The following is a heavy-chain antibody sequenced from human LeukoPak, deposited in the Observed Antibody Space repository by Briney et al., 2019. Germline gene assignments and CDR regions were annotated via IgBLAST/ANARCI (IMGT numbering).Heavy chain of an antibody. CDR1: GGTFSSYA. V-gene: IGHV1-69*06. CDR2: IIPIFGTA. CDR3: ARVVPAAYFDY. Sequence: SVKVSCKASGGTFSSYAISWVRQAPGQGLEWMGGIIPIFGTAYYAQKFQGRVTITADKSTSTAYMELSSLRSEDTAVYYCARVVPAAYFDYWGRGTLVTVSS. J-gene: IGHJ4*02. D-gene: IGHD2-2*01.